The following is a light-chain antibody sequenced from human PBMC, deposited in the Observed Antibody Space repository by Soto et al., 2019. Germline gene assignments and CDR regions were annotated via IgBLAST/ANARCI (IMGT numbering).Light chain of an antibody. CDR3: CSYAGSGTYV. Sequence: QSVLAQPASVSGSPGQSITLSCTGTSSDVGNYNLVSWYQQHPGKAPKLMIYEDSKRPSGVSNRFSGSKSGSTASLTISGLQAEDEADYYCCSYAGSGTYVFGTGTKVTVL. CDR1: SSDVGNYNL. J-gene: IGLJ1*01. V-gene: IGLV2-23*01. CDR2: EDS.